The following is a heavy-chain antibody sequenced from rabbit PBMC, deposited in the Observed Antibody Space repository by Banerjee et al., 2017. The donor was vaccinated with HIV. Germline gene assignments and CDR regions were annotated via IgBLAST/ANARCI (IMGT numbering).Heavy chain of an antibody. Sequence: QQQLVESGGGLVKPEGSLTLTCKASGIDFSTWMCWVRQAPGKGLEWIACIDAGRGGRTDYASWAKGRFTISKTSSTTVTLQMTSLTAADTATYFCARDHAAGDGGYGYDLWGQGTLVTVS. J-gene: IGHJ3*01. CDR3: ARDHAAGDGGYGYDL. CDR2: IDAGRGGRT. D-gene: IGHD6-1*01. V-gene: IGHV1S45*01. CDR1: GIDFSTW.